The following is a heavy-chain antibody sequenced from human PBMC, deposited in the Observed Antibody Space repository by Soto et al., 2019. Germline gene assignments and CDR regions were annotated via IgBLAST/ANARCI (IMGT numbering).Heavy chain of an antibody. Sequence: QVQLVESGGGVVQPGRSLRLSCAASGFTFSTYAMHWVRQAPGKGLEWVAVISYDGTNKYYADSVRGRFTISRDNSKNTLFLKMNSLRAEDTAVYYCAKDGGGYKYGYVMLDKYYYGMDVWGQGTTVTVSS. CDR1: GFTFSTYA. D-gene: IGHD5-18*01. V-gene: IGHV3-30-3*01. CDR2: ISYDGTNK. J-gene: IGHJ6*02. CDR3: AKDGGGYKYGYVMLDKYYYGMDV.